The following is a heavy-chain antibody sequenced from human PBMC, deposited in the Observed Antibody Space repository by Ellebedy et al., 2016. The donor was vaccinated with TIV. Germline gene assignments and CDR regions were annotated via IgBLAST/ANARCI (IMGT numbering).Heavy chain of an antibody. Sequence: PGGSLRPSCAASGFTFSNYAMTWVRQAPGKGLEWVSTISGSGGSTYYADSVKGRFTISRDNDKNTVSLQMNSLRVEDTAVYYCARDRYSYGWGPFDYWGQGTLVTVSS. D-gene: IGHD5-18*01. J-gene: IGHJ4*02. CDR3: ARDRYSYGWGPFDY. CDR2: ISGSGGST. CDR1: GFTFSNYA. V-gene: IGHV3-23*01.